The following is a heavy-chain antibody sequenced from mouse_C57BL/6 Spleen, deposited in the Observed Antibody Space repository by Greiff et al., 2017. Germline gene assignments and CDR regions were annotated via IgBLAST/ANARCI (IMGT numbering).Heavy chain of an antibody. D-gene: IGHD1-1*01. CDR2: INPNNGGT. Sequence: SGPELVKPGASVKMSCKASGYTFTDYNMHWVKQSHGKSLEWIGYINPNNGGTSYNQKFKGKATLTVNKSSSTAYMELRSLTSEDSAVYYCARGGTTVVAFDYWGQGTTLTVSS. V-gene: IGHV1-22*01. CDR1: GYTFTDYN. CDR3: ARGGTTVVAFDY. J-gene: IGHJ2*01.